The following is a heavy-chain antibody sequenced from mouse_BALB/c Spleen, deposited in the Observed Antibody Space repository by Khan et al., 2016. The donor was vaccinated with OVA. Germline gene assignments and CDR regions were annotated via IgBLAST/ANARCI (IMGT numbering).Heavy chain of an antibody. Sequence: QVQLKESGPGLVAPSQSLSITCTVYGFSLTRYGVHWVRQPPGKGLEWLGLIWAGGSTNYNWALTSRLSISIDNSKSLVFLNMNSLQTDDTALYYCDRYKYLARYWGQGTTRTVSS. CDR2: IWAGGST. D-gene: IGHD3-3*01. CDR1: GFSLTRYG. V-gene: IGHV2-9*02. CDR3: DRYKYLARY. J-gene: IGHJ2*01.